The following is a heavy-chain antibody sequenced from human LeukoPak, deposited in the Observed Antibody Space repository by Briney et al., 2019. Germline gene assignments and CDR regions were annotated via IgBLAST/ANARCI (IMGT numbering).Heavy chain of an antibody. D-gene: IGHD6-13*01. CDR2: INHSGST. V-gene: IGHV4-39*07. CDR3: ARGRDSSSWSRRGGFDY. J-gene: IGHJ4*02. CDR1: GGSISSSSYY. Sequence: SETLSLTCTVSGGSISSSSYYWGWIRQPPGKGLEWIGEINHSGSTNYNPSLKSRVTISVDTSKNQFSLKLSSVTAADTAVYYCARGRDSSSWSRRGGFDYWGQGTLVTVSS.